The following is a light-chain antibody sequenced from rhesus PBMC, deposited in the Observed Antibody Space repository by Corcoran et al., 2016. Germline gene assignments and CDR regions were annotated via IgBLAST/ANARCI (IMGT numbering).Light chain of an antibody. CDR2: DVS. CDR1: RSDLGGYND. Sequence: QSDLTQPPSVSKSLGQSVTISCTGTRSDLGGYNDVSWYQQHPGTAPRLLIYDVSKRPSGVSDRFSGSKSGNTASLPISGLQADDEAHYYCSSYTTSSIYIFGAGTRLTVL. V-gene: IGLV2S9*01. J-gene: IGLJ1*01. CDR3: SSYTTSSIYI.